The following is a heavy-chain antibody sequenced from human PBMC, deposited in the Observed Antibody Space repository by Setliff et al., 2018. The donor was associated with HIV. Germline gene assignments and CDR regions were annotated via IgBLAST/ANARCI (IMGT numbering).Heavy chain of an antibody. CDR3: AGAPCRMMSAHYRTLDY. D-gene: IGHD3-10*01. Sequence: VASVKVSCKASGGTFTNYIYSWVRQAPGQGLEWMGGVIPISDMTHYAQHFQGRVTITADTATSTAYMELTSLGSDDTAIYFYAGAPCRMMSAHYRTLDYRGQGTLVTVS. V-gene: IGHV1-69*10. CDR2: VIPISDMT. J-gene: IGHJ4*02. CDR1: GGTFTNYI.